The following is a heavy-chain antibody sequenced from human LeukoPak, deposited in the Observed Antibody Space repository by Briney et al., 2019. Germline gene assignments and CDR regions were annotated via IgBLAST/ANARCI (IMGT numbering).Heavy chain of an antibody. Sequence: ASVKVSCKTSGYTFTNHYLHWVRQAPGQGLEWMGVINPCDGGTNYAQKFQGRVTMTRDTSTSTVYMELSSLRSEDTAVFYCTRLGQLVFDYWGQGTLVTVSS. D-gene: IGHD6-6*01. CDR3: TRLGQLVFDY. CDR2: INPCDGGT. J-gene: IGHJ4*02. V-gene: IGHV1-46*03. CDR1: GYTFTNHY.